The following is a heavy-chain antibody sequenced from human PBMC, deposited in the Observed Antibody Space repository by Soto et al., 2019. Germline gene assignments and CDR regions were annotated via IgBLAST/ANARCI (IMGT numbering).Heavy chain of an antibody. V-gene: IGHV1-3*01. D-gene: IGHD6-19*01. CDR3: ARSGYSSGWYHWYFDF. CDR2: INSGNGNT. J-gene: IGHJ2*01. CDR1: GYTFTNYG. Sequence: QVQLVQSGAEVKKPGASVKVSCKASGYTFTNYGIHWVRQAPGQRLEWMGWINSGNGNTKYSQKLQGSVTINRDTSASTAYMELSSLRSEDTAVYYCARSGYSSGWYHWYFDFWGRGTLVTVSS.